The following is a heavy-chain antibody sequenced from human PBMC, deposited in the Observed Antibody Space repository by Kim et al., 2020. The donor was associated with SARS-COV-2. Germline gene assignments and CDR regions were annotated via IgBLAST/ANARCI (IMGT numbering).Heavy chain of an antibody. V-gene: IGHV4-31*03. CDR1: GGSISSGGYY. CDR2: IYYSGST. D-gene: IGHD3-22*01. CDR3: ARSKLGYYYDSSGYHQITFDY. Sequence: SETLSLTCTVSGGSISSGGYYWSWIRQHPGKGLEWIGYIYYSGSTYYNPSLKSRVTISVDTSKNQFSLKLSSVTAADTAVYYCARSKLGYYYDSSGYHQITFDYWGQGTLVTVSS. J-gene: IGHJ4*02.